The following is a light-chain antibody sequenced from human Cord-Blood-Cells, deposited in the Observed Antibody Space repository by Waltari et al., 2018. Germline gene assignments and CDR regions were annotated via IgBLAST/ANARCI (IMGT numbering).Light chain of an antibody. J-gene: IGLJ3*02. CDR3: SSYTSSSTLEV. Sequence: QSALTQPASVPGSTGHYTTISCPGTSSDVGGYNYVSCYQQRPRKAPKLMIYDVSNRPSGVSNRFSGSKSGNTASLTISGLQAEDEADYYCSSYTSSSTLEVFGGGTKLTVL. V-gene: IGLV2-14*01. CDR2: DVS. CDR1: SSDVGGYNY.